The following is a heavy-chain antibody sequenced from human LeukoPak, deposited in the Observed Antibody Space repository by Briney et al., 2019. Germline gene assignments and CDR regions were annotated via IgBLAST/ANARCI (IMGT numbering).Heavy chain of an antibody. D-gene: IGHD3-10*01. CDR2: IWDDGNNK. CDR1: GFNFRSYG. Sequence: GGSLRLSCVASGFNFRSYGMHWVRQAPGKGLEWVAVIWDDGNNKRYANSVNGRFTISRDNSENTLYLQMNGLTAEDTAMYYCARDSYQDYYGRFDPWGQGTLVIVSS. J-gene: IGHJ5*02. V-gene: IGHV3-33*01. CDR3: ARDSYQDYYGRFDP.